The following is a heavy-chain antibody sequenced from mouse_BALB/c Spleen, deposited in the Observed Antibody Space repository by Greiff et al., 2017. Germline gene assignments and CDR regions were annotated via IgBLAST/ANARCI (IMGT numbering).Heavy chain of an antibody. D-gene: IGHD2-4*01. Sequence: DVKLVESGGGLVQPGGSLKLSCAASGFTFSSYTMSWVRQTPEKRLEWVAYISNGGGSTYYPDTVKGRFTISRDNAKNTLYLQMSSLKSEDTAMYYCARLNIYYDTGAWFAYWGQGTLVTVSA. CDR1: GFTFSSYT. CDR2: ISNGGGST. J-gene: IGHJ3*01. CDR3: ARLNIYYDTGAWFAY. V-gene: IGHV5-12-2*01.